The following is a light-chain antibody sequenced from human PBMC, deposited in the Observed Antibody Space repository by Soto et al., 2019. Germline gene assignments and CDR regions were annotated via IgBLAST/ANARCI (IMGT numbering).Light chain of an antibody. CDR2: DAS. J-gene: IGKJ5*01. CDR3: QQYDNRPIT. Sequence: IQMTQSPSTLSASVGYRVTITCQASQDISNYLNWYQQKPVKAPKLLIYDASNLETGVPSRFSGSGSGTDFTFTISSLQPEDIATYYCQQYDNRPITFGQGTRLEIK. V-gene: IGKV1-33*01. CDR1: QDISNY.